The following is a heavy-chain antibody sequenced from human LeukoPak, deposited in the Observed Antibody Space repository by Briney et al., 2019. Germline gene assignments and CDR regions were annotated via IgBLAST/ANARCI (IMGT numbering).Heavy chain of an antibody. CDR2: IYSGGST. V-gene: IGHV3-53*05. CDR3: AKLGYCSGGSCYQNFDY. D-gene: IGHD2-15*01. CDR1: GFTVSSNY. J-gene: IGHJ4*02. Sequence: GGSLRLSCAASGFTVSSNYMSWVRQAPGKGLEWVSVIYSGGSTYYADSVKGRFTISRDNSKNTLYLQMNSLRAEDTAVYYCAKLGYCSGGSCYQNFDYWGQGTLVTVSS.